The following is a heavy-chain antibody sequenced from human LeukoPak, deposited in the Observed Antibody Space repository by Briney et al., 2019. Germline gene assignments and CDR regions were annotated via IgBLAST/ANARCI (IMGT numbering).Heavy chain of an antibody. CDR3: ARGNGWDFDY. D-gene: IGHD6-19*01. CDR2: IYHSGST. J-gene: IGHJ4*02. Sequence: PSETLSLTCAVSGGSISSGGYCWGWVRQPPGRGLEWIGYIYHSGSTYYNPSLKSRVTISVDRSKNQFSLKLSSVTAADTAVYYCARGNGWDFDYWGQGTLVTVSS. CDR1: GGSISSGGYC. V-gene: IGHV4-30-2*01.